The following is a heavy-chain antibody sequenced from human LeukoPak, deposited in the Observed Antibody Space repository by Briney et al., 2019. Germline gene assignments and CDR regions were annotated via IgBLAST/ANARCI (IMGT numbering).Heavy chain of an antibody. D-gene: IGHD2-15*01. J-gene: IGHJ4*02. CDR3: TRPRCSGGSCRNGPIYYFDF. Sequence: PGRSLRLSCTASGHTFSEYAINWVRQAPGKGLEMVGFIRSKAADETIEYAASVKGRFTISRDDSKSIAYLQMTGLQTEDTAMYFCTRPRCSGGSCRNGPIYYFDFWGQGTLVAVSA. V-gene: IGHV3-49*04. CDR1: GHTFSEYA. CDR2: IRSKAADETI.